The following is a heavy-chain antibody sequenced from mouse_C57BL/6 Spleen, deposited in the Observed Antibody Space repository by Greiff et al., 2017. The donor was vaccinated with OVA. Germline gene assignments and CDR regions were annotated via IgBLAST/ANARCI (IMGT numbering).Heavy chain of an antibody. Sequence: QVQLQQPGAELVMPGASVKLSCKASGYTFTSYWMHWVKQRPGQGLEWIGEIDPSDSYTNYNQKFKGKSTLTVDKSSSTAYMQLSSLTSEDSAVYYCARRGYYGSSYRYYAMDYWGQGTSVTVSS. D-gene: IGHD1-1*01. J-gene: IGHJ4*01. CDR2: IDPSDSYT. CDR1: GYTFTSYW. CDR3: ARRGYYGSSYRYYAMDY. V-gene: IGHV1-69*01.